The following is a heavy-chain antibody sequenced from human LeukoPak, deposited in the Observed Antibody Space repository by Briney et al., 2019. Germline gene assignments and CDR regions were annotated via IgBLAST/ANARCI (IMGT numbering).Heavy chain of an antibody. V-gene: IGHV3-23*01. CDR1: GFTFSSHG. CDR3: AKDRRAGSYDY. Sequence: PGGSLRLSCAASGFTFSSHGMTWVRQAPGKGLEWVSAISGSGGSTYYADSVKGRFTISRDNSKNTLYLQMNSLRAEDTAVYYCAKDRRAGSYDYWGQGTLVTVSS. J-gene: IGHJ4*02. CDR2: ISGSGGST. D-gene: IGHD3-10*01.